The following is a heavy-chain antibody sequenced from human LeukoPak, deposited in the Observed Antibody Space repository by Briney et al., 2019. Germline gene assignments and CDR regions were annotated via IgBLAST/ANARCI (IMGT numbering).Heavy chain of an antibody. CDR1: GGSFSGYY. J-gene: IGHJ4*02. CDR3: ARDYRSYYGPNFDY. CDR2: INHSGST. Sequence: SETLSLTCAVHGGSFSGYYWSWIRQPPGKGLEWIGEINHSGSTNYNPSLKSRVTISVDTSKNQFSLKLSSVTAADTAVYYCARDYRSYYGPNFDYWGQGTLVTVSS. V-gene: IGHV4-34*01. D-gene: IGHD1-26*01.